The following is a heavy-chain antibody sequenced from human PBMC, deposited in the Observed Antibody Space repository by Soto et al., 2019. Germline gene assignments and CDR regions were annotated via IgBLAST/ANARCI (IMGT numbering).Heavy chain of an antibody. V-gene: IGHV4-39*01. CDR3: ARNYDILTGWGIY. D-gene: IGHD3-9*01. CDR1: GGSISSSSYY. J-gene: IGHJ4*02. Sequence: SETLSLTCTVSGGSISSSSYYWGWIRQPPGKGLEWIGSIYYSGSTYYNPSLKSRVTISVDTSKNQFSLKLSSVTAADTAVYYCARNYDILTGWGIYWGQGTLVTVS. CDR2: IYYSGST.